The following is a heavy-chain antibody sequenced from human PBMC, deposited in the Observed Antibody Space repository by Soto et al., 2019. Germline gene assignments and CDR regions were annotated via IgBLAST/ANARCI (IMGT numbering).Heavy chain of an antibody. Sequence: EVQLLESGGGLVQPGGSLRLSCAGSGFTFSSYAMTWVRQAPGKGLEWVSGISGSGATTSYADSVKGRFTVSRDNSKNTLYLQMNSLXXEDTAVYHCAKLRYFDWSAYNWFEYWGQGTPVIVSS. CDR2: ISGSGATT. J-gene: IGHJ5*01. V-gene: IGHV3-23*01. CDR3: AKLRYFDWSAYNWFEY. CDR1: GFTFSSYA. D-gene: IGHD3-9*01.